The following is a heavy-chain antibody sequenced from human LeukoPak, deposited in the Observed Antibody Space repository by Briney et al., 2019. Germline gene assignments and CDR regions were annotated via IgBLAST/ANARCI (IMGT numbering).Heavy chain of an antibody. J-gene: IGHJ4*01. V-gene: IGHV3-48*01. CDR3: ARDHRYAFDN. Sequence: GGSLRLSCAASGFNFIDYSMNWVRQAPGKGLEWISYIGISSGNTKYADSVKGRFTISRDKARNSLYLQMNSLRVEDTAMYFCARDHRYAFDNWGHGTLVTVSS. D-gene: IGHD5-12*01. CDR2: IGISSGNT. CDR1: GFNFIDYS.